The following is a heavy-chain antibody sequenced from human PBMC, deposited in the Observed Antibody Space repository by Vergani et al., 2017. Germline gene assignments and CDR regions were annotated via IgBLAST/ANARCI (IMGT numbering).Heavy chain of an antibody. CDR2: INPNSGGT. CDR1: GYTFTGYY. CDR3: AREVVVPAAIINWFDP. Sequence: QVQLVQSGAEVKKPGASVKVSCKASGYTFTGYYMHWVRQAPGQGLEWMGWINPNSGGTNYAQKFQGRVTMTRDKSISTAYMELSRLRSDDTAVYYCAREVVVPAAIINWFDPWGQGTLVTVSS. D-gene: IGHD2-2*01. J-gene: IGHJ5*02. V-gene: IGHV1-2*02.